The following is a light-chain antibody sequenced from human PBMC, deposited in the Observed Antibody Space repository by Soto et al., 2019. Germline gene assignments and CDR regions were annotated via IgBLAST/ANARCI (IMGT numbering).Light chain of an antibody. V-gene: IGKV3-15*01. CDR1: QSVSSS. CDR2: GTS. J-gene: IGKJ1*01. CDR3: QQYYNWWT. Sequence: MTQSPATLSVSPGERATLSCRASQSVSSSLAWYQQKPGQAPRLLIYGTSTRATGIPARFSGSGSGTEFTLTISSLQSEDFAVYYCQQYYNWWTFGQGTKVDI.